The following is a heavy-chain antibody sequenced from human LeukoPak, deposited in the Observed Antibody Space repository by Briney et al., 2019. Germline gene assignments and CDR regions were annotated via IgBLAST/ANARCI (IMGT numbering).Heavy chain of an antibody. CDR3: ARDGGHTAADY. V-gene: IGHV4-34*09. Sequence: PSETLSLTCAVYGGSFSGYYWSWIRQPPGKGLEWIGYIYYSGSTYYNPSLKSRVTISVDTSKNQFSLKLSSVTAADTAVYYCARDGGHTAADYWGQGTLVTVSS. J-gene: IGHJ4*02. CDR1: GGSFSGYY. CDR2: IYYSGST. D-gene: IGHD5-18*01.